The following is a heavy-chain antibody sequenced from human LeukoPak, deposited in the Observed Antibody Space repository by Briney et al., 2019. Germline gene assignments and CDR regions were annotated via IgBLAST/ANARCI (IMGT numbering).Heavy chain of an antibody. CDR1: GGTFSSYA. D-gene: IGHD3-3*01. CDR3: ARELGLPITIFGVVIKAKGMDV. CDR2: IIPILGIA. Sequence: SVKVSCKASGGTFSSYAISWVRQAPGQGLEWMGRIIPILGIANYAQKFQGRVTITADKSTSTAYMELSSLRSEDTAVYYCARELGLPITIFGVVIKAKGMDVWGQGTTVTVSS. V-gene: IGHV1-69*04. J-gene: IGHJ6*02.